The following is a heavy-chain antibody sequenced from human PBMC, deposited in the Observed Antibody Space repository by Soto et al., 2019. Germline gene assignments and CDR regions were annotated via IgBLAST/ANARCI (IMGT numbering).Heavy chain of an antibody. CDR2: ISYDGSNK. D-gene: IGHD3-22*01. CDR1: GFTFSSYG. J-gene: IGHJ4*02. CDR3: AKAPICNSSVFYYYH. V-gene: IGHV3-30*18. Sequence: GGSLRLSCAASGFTFSSYGMHWVRQAPGKGLEWVAVISYDGSNKYYADSVKGRFTISRDNSKNTLYLQMNSLRAEDTAVYYCAKAPICNSSVFYYYHWGKGPLVTVP.